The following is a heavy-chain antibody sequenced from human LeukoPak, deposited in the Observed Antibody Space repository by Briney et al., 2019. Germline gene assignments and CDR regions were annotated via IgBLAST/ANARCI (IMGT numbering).Heavy chain of an antibody. V-gene: IGHV3-30*04. CDR2: ISYDGSKK. D-gene: IGHD2-2*01. CDR1: GFTFSSYA. J-gene: IGHJ4*02. Sequence: GGSLRLSCAASGFTFSSYAMHWVRQAPGKGLEWVAIISYDGSKKNYADSVKGRFTISRDNSKNTLFLQMNSLRAEDTAIYYCAKDMGYCSSATCYGHDYWGQGTLVTVSS. CDR3: AKDMGYCSSATCYGHDY.